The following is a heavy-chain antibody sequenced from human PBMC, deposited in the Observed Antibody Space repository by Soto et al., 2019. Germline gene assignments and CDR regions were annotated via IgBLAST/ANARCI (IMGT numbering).Heavy chain of an antibody. V-gene: IGHV1-69*04. CDR1: GGTFSSYT. CDR3: ARDQVRYYDSSGPPWVPDY. D-gene: IGHD3-22*01. J-gene: IGHJ4*02. Sequence: SVKVSCKASGGTFSSYTISWVRQAPGQGLEWMGRIIPILGIANYAQKFQGRVTITADKSTSTAYMELRSLRSDDTAVFYCARDQVRYYDSSGPPWVPDYWGQGTLVTVSS. CDR2: IIPILGIA.